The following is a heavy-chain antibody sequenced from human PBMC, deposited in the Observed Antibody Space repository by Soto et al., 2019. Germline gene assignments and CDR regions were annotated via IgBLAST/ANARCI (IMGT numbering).Heavy chain of an antibody. J-gene: IGHJ3*02. Sequence: QVQLQESGPGLVKPSHTLSLTCTVSGGSISSGGYYWSWIRQHPGKGLEWIGHIYYSGCTYYNPSLKSRVTISVDTSKNQFSLKLSSVTAADTAVYYCASDGGMNALGVAFDIWGQGTMVTVSS. CDR3: ASDGGMNALGVAFDI. D-gene: IGHD3-16*01. CDR2: IYYSGCT. V-gene: IGHV4-31*03. CDR1: GGSISSGGYY.